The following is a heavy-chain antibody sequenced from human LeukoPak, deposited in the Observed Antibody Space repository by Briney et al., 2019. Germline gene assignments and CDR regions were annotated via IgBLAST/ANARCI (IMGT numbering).Heavy chain of an antibody. V-gene: IGHV3-23*01. D-gene: IGHD3-9*01. Sequence: GGSLRLSCAASGTTFSRFWMSWVRQAPGKGLEWVSTITKSGDSTYYVDSVKGRFTISRDNSKNTLYLQMNSLRAEDTAKYYCTKDYCGKFCSAVWGQGTTVTVSS. CDR1: GTTFSRFW. CDR3: TKDYCGKFCSAV. J-gene: IGHJ6*02. CDR2: ITKSGDST.